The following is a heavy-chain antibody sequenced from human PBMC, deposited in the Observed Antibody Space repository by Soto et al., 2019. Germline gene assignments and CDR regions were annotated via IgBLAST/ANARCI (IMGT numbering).Heavy chain of an antibody. V-gene: IGHV1-46*01. J-gene: IGHJ6*02. Sequence: ASVKVSCKASGYTFTSYYMHWVRQAPGQGLEWMGIINPSGGSTTYAQKFQGRVTMTRDTSTSTVYMELSSLRADDTAVYFCARDRGGTGMFFGMDVWGQGTTVTVSS. CDR3: ARDRGGTGMFFGMDV. CDR2: INPSGGST. D-gene: IGHD3-10*01. CDR1: GYTFTSYY.